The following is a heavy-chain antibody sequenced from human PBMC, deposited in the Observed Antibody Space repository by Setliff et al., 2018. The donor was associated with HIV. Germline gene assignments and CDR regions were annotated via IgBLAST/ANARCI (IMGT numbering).Heavy chain of an antibody. CDR3: AKERSSGWYLNY. CDR2: ISGNRRRT. Sequence: GSLRLSCAASGFTFSNYAMSWVRQAPGKGLEWVSGISGNRRRTHYADSVKGRFTISRDNSKNTLYLQMNSLRAEDTAVYYCAKERSSGWYLNYWGQGTLVTVSA. V-gene: IGHV3-23*01. D-gene: IGHD6-19*01. CDR1: GFTFSNYA. J-gene: IGHJ4*02.